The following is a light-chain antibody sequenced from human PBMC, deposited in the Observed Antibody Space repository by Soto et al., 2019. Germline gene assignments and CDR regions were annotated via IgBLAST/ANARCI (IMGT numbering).Light chain of an antibody. CDR1: QSVSSSY. V-gene: IGKV3-20*01. CDR2: GAS. Sequence: EIVLTQSPGTLSLSPGERATLSCRASQSVSSSYLAWYQQKPGRAPRLLIYGASSRATGIPDRFSGSGSGTDFTLTISRLEPEDVAVYYCQQYGSSLPITFGQGTRLEIK. CDR3: QQYGSSLPIT. J-gene: IGKJ5*01.